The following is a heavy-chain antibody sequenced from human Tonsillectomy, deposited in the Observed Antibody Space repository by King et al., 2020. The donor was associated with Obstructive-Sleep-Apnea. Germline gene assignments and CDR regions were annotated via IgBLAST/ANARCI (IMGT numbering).Heavy chain of an antibody. CDR3: AHRLERSGYHN. CDR2: IYWEDDK. CDR1: GFTLTTSGGG. J-gene: IGHJ4*02. D-gene: IGHD3-22*01. Sequence: QITLKESGPTLVKPSQTLTLTCTFSGFTLTTSGGGVGWSRQPPGKALEWLALIYWEDDKRYSPSLKSRLTSTKATSKNQVVLTMTNVDPVHTATYYRAHRLERSGYHNWGQGTLVTVSS. V-gene: IGHV2-5*02.